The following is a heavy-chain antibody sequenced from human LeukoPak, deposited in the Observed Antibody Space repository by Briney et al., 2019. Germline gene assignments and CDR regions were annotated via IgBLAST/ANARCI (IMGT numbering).Heavy chain of an antibody. D-gene: IGHD6-19*01. V-gene: IGHV4-59*01. Sequence: SETLSLTCTVSGDSINVYYWSWIRQPPGKGLEWIGYIYYSGSTNYNPSLKSRVTISLDTSKNQFSLKLTSVTAADTAVYYCARTGYNSAWNVYFDYWGQGTLVTVSS. J-gene: IGHJ4*02. CDR3: ARTGYNSAWNVYFDY. CDR2: IYYSGST. CDR1: GDSINVYY.